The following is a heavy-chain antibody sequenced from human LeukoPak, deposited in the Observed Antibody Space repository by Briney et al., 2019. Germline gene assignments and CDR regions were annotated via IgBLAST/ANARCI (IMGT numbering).Heavy chain of an antibody. CDR1: GFTFSRYA. J-gene: IGHJ4*02. Sequence: GGSLRLSXAASGFTFSRYAMSWVRQAPGKGLEWVSAISGSGGSTYYADSVKGRFTISRDNSKNTLYLQMNSLRAEDTAVYYCAKGAVQGYYGSGTPGHWGQGTLVTVSS. CDR3: AKGAVQGYYGSGTPGH. CDR2: ISGSGGST. V-gene: IGHV3-23*01. D-gene: IGHD3-10*01.